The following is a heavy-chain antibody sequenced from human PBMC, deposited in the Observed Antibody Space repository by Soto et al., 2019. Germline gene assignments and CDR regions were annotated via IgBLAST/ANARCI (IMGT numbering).Heavy chain of an antibody. J-gene: IGHJ6*03. CDR3: ARDWRCSGGICYGGHYYFTDV. Sequence: QAQLVQSGAEVKKPGASVKVSCEASGYTFSSYGISWVRQAPGQGLEWMGWISDYNGDTNYAQKFQGRVTLTTDTSTSTAYMELRSLRSDDTAVYYCARDWRCSGGICYGGHYYFTDVRGKGTTVNVSS. D-gene: IGHD2-15*01. CDR1: GYTFSSYG. CDR2: ISDYNGDT. V-gene: IGHV1-18*01.